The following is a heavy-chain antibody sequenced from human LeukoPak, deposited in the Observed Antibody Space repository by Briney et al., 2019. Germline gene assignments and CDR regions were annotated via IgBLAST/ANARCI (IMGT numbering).Heavy chain of an antibody. CDR2: IYYSGST. CDR3: VRTRLSDHIVPAAERADDACDM. J-gene: IGHJ3*02. V-gene: IGHV4-31*03. CDR1: GGSISSGGYY. D-gene: IGHD2-2*01. Sequence: SETLSLTCTVSGGSISSGGYYWSWIRQHPGKGLEWIGYIYYSGSTYYNPSLKSRVTISVDTSKNQFSLKLSSVAAADTAVYFCVRTRLSDHIVPAAERADDACDMWGQGTMVTVSS.